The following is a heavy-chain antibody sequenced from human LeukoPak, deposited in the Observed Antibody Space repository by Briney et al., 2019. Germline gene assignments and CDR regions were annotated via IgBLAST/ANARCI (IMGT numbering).Heavy chain of an antibody. CDR1: GDSISSYY. CDR2: VYFGGDT. V-gene: IGHV4-59*01. D-gene: IGHD6-19*01. J-gene: IGHJ4*02. Sequence: PSETLSLTCTISGDSISSYYWSWIRQPPGKGLEWIGCVYFGGDTEYSPSLKSRITMSVQVSKNQLSLSLSSVTAADMAVYYCARDDERRGWQPYFDSWGQGILVTVSS. CDR3: ARDDERRGWQPYFDS.